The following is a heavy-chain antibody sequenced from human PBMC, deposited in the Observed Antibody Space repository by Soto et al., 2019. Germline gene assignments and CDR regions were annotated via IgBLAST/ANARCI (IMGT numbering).Heavy chain of an antibody. CDR1: GDSINNYF. D-gene: IGHD5-18*01. V-gene: IGHV4-59*01. CDR3: AISRQRDTGRGLDV. CDR2: ISYSGST. J-gene: IGHJ6*01. Sequence: PSETLSLTCTISGDSINNYFWNWIRQSPGKGLEWIGYISYSGSTSYNPSLQSRVTISSDTSKNQFSLELSSVTAADTAVYYCAISRQRDTGRGLDVWAQGTTVTVSS.